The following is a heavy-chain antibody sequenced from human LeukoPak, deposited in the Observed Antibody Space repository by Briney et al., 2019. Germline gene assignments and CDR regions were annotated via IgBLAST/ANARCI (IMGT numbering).Heavy chain of an antibody. J-gene: IGHJ3*02. CDR1: GFTVSSNY. Sequence: GGSLRLSCAASGFTVSSNYMSWVRQAPGKGLEWVSVIYSDGSTYYADSVKGRFTISRDNSKNTLYLQMNSLRAEDTAVYYCAKDSTTLDAFDIWGQGTMVTVSS. V-gene: IGHV3-53*01. CDR2: IYSDGST. D-gene: IGHD2/OR15-2a*01. CDR3: AKDSTTLDAFDI.